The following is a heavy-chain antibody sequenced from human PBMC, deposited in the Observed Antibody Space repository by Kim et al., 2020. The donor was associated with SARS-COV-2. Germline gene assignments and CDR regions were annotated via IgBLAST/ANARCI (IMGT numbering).Heavy chain of an antibody. V-gene: IGHV1-46*01. CDR2: INSSGAFT. CDR3: AREAALIAAPQKNFDY. J-gene: IGHJ4*02. Sequence: ASVKVSCKASGFTFTNYFMHWVRQAPGQGLEWMGTINSSGAFTLFTQKYQGRVIITMDTSTSTVYMEVSSLRSEDTAGYFRAREAALIAAPQKNFDYWGQGNVVTVSS. D-gene: IGHD6-25*01. CDR1: GFTFTNYF.